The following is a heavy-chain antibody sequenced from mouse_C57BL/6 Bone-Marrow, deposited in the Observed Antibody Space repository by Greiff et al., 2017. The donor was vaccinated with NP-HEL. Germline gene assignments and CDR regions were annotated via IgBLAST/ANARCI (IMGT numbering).Heavy chain of an antibody. V-gene: IGHV14-4*01. CDR1: GFNIKDDY. D-gene: IGHD1-1*01. CDR2: IDHENGDT. Sequence: VQLQQSGAELVRPGASVKLSCTASGFNIKDDYMHWVKQRPEQGLEWIGWIDHENGDTEYASKFQGKATITADTSSNTAYLQLSSLTSEDSAVYFCARRSTTVVAFDVWGTGTTVTVSS. CDR3: ARRSTTVVAFDV. J-gene: IGHJ1*03.